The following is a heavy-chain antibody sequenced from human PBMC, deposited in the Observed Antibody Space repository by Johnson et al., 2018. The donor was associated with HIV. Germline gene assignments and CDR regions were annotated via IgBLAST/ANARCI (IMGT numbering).Heavy chain of an antibody. J-gene: IGHJ3*02. CDR2: ISSKDPSFAT. D-gene: IGHD3-22*01. Sequence: VQLVESGGGLVQPGGSLKLSCAASGSTFSGSALHWVRQASGKGLEWVGRISSKDPSFATAYAASMKGRFIISRDDSENTAYLQMNSLMTEDTAVYYCAKVDNYYGGAFDIWGQGTMVTVSS. CDR3: AKVDNYYGGAFDI. V-gene: IGHV3-73*01. CDR1: GSTFSGSA.